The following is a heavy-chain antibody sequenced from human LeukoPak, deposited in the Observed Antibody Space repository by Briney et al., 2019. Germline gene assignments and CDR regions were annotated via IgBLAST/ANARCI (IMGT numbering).Heavy chain of an antibody. CDR1: GFTFSSYS. CDR3: ATLHSGYSSGWLRHRNPGPYY. Sequence: GGSLRLSCAASGFTFSSYSMNWVRQAPGKGLEWVSSISSSSSYIYYADSVKGRFTISRDNAKNSLYLQMNSLRAEDTAVYYCATLHSGYSSGWLRHRNPGPYYWGQGTLVTVSS. J-gene: IGHJ4*02. V-gene: IGHV3-21*01. D-gene: IGHD6-19*01. CDR2: ISSSSSYI.